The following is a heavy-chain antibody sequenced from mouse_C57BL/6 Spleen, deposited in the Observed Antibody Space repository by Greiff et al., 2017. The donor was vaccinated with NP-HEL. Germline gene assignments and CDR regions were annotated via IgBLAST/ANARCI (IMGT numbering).Heavy chain of an antibody. J-gene: IGHJ4*01. CDR1: GFSLTSYG. V-gene: IGHV2-6*01. CDR2: IWGVGSS. Sequence: QVQLKESGPGLVVPSQCLSITCTVSGFSLTSYGVDWVRQSPGKGLEWLGAIWGVGSSNYNSALKIILSISKNNPKRQVSLKMNSLQTDDTAICYCTSLAMDYWGQGTSVTVSA. CDR3: TSLAMDY.